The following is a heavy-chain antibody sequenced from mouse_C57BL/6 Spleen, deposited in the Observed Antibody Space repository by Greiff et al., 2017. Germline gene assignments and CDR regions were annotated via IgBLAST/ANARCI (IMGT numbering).Heavy chain of an antibody. D-gene: IGHD1-1*01. CDR1: GYTFTDYY. V-gene: IGHV1-84*01. CDR2: IYPGSGNT. J-gene: IGHJ2*01. Sequence: LMESGPELVKPGASVQISCKASGYTFTDYYINWVKQRPGQGLEWIGWIYPGSGNTKYNEKFKGKATLTVDTSSSTAYMQLSSLTSEDSAVYFCARGSYGSSFDYWGQGTTLTVSS. CDR3: ARGSYGSSFDY.